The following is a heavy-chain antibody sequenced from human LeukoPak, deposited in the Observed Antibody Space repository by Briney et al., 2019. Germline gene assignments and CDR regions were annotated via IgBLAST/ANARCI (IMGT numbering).Heavy chain of an antibody. V-gene: IGHV3-53*01. CDR1: EFIVSGNY. CDR3: AMDGRDY. J-gene: IGHJ4*02. Sequence: PGGSLRLSCAASEFIVSGNYMSWVRQAPGKGLEWVSVIHAGGTTYHADSVKGGFTISRDSSKNTLYLQMNSLRAEDTAVYYCAMDGRDYWGQGTLVTVSS. D-gene: IGHD3/OR15-3a*01. CDR2: IHAGGTT.